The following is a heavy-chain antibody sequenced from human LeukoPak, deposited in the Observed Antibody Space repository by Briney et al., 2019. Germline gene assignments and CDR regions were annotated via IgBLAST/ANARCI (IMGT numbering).Heavy chain of an antibody. V-gene: IGHV3-23*01. J-gene: IGHJ4*02. D-gene: IGHD6-19*01. Sequence: AGSLRLSCAVAGYPFSSFALSWVRQAPGKGPEWVSSISRSTATTLYADSVKGRFTISRYNCKNTGFLQMYNLRAEDTTIYYCANRGAVSGVVGPFDYWGQGTLVTVSS. CDR3: ANRGAVSGVVGPFDY. CDR1: GYPFSSFA. CDR2: ISRSTATT.